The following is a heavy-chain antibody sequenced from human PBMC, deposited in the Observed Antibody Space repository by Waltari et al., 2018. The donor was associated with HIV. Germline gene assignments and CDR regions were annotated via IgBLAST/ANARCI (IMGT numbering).Heavy chain of an antibody. J-gene: IGHJ4*02. D-gene: IGHD3-22*01. CDR1: GGSISSGNYY. Sequence: QVQLQESGPGLVKPSQTLSLTCTVSGGSISSGNYYWSWIRQPAGKGLEWIGRIFGSGGTNYHPSLRSRVTRSVDTSKNQFSLRLSSLTAADTAVYFCARGIDDSTGYMKNGFDYWGQGTLVTVSS. V-gene: IGHV4-61*02. CDR3: ARGIDDSTGYMKNGFDY. CDR2: IFGSGGT.